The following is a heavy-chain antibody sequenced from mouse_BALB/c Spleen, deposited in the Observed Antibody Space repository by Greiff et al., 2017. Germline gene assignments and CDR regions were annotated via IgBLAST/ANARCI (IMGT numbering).Heavy chain of an antibody. J-gene: IGHJ2*01. CDR1: GYSFTSYW. CDR2: IDPSDSET. Sequence: VQLQQSGPQLVRPGASVKISCKASGYSFTSYWMHWVKQRPGQGLEWIGMIDPSDSETRLNQKFKDKATLTVDKSSSTAYMQLSSPTSEDSAVYYCAKCEGNYPYVDYWGQGTTLTVSS. CDR3: AKCEGNYPYVDY. D-gene: IGHD2-1*01. V-gene: IGHV1-74*01.